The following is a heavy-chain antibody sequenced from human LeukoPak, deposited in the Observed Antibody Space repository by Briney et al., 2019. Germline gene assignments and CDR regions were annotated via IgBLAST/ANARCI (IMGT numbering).Heavy chain of an antibody. CDR3: ARFYYYDSSGFDY. CDR2: ISASSTYI. V-gene: IGHV3-21*01. D-gene: IGHD3-22*01. Sequence: AGGSLRLSCVASGFTFSPYNIRWVRQPPGKGLGWVSAISASSTYIYYADSVKGRFTVSRDNARDSLYLQMNSLRAEDTAVYYCARFYYYDSSGFDYWGQGTLVTVSS. CDR1: GFTFSPYN. J-gene: IGHJ4*02.